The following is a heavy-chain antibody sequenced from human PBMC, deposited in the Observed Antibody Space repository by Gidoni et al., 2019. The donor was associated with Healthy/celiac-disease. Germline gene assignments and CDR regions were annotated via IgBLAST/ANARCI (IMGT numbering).Heavy chain of an antibody. D-gene: IGHD1-26*01. CDR1: GCTFSRYG. CDR2: ISYDGSNK. V-gene: IGHV3-30*18. Sequence: QVQLVESGGGVVQPGRSLRLSCAAPGCTFSRYGMHWVRQAPGKGLEWVAVISYDGSNKYYADSVKGRLTISRDNSKNTLYLQMNSLRAEDTAVYYCAKLGGSPITPEVIDYWGQGTLVTVSS. J-gene: IGHJ4*02. CDR3: AKLGGSPITPEVIDY.